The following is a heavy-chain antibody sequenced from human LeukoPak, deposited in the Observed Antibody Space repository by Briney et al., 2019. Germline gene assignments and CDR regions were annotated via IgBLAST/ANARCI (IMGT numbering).Heavy chain of an antibody. CDR2: INAGNGNT. CDR1: GYTFTSYY. J-gene: IGHJ4*02. V-gene: IGHV1-3*01. D-gene: IGHD5-18*01. Sequence: ASVKVSCKASGYTFTSYYMHWVRQAPGQGLEWMGWINAGNGNTKYSQKFQGRVTITRDTSASTAYMELSSLRSEDTAVYYCARGGAQLWLDYWGQGTLVTVSS. CDR3: ARGGAQLWLDY.